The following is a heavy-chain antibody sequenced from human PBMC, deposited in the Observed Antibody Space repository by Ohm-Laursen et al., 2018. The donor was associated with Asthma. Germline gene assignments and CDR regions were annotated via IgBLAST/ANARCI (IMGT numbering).Heavy chain of an antibody. D-gene: IGHD6-19*01. CDR3: ASHGWFSQDV. J-gene: IGHJ6*02. V-gene: IGHV4-4*03. CDR1: GGSISGPNW. CDR2: IYHSGTT. Sequence: PPGTLSLTCPVSGGSISGPNWWNWVRQPPGKGLEWIGQIYHSGTTNYNPSLKSRVTISVDKSKNQFSLKLSSVTAADTAVYYCASHGWFSQDVWGQGTTATVSS.